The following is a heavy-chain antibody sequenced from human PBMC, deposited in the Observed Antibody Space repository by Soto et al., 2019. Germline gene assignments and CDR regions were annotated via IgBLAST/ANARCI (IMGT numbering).Heavy chain of an antibody. CDR1: GFTFSSYG. D-gene: IGHD4-17*01. V-gene: IGHV3-33*01. J-gene: IGHJ4*02. CDR3: AREEGYGDYASDY. Sequence: QVQLVESGGGVVQPGRSLRLSCAASGFTFSSYGMHWVRQAPGKGLEWVAVIWYDGSNKYYADSVKGRFTISRDNSKNTLYLQMNRLRAEDTAVYYCAREEGYGDYASDYWGQGTLVTVSS. CDR2: IWYDGSNK.